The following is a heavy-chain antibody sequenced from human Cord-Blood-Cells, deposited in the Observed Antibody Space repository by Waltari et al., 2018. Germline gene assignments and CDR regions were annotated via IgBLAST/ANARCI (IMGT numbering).Heavy chain of an antibody. J-gene: IGHJ4*02. CDR1: GFTFDDYG. Sequence: EVQLVESGGGVVRPGGSLRLSCAASGFTFDDYGMSWVRQAPGTGLEWVSGINWNGGSTGYADSVKGRFTISRDNAKNSLYLQMNSLRAEDTALYYCARGLYYYGSGSYYNYFDYWGQGTLVTVSS. D-gene: IGHD3-10*01. CDR3: ARGLYYYGSGSYYNYFDY. V-gene: IGHV3-20*04. CDR2: INWNGGST.